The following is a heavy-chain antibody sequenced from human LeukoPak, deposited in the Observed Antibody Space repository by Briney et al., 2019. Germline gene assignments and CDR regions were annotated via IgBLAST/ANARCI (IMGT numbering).Heavy chain of an antibody. CDR2: ISSSSTYI. J-gene: IGHJ4*02. CDR1: GFSFSNCS. Sequence: PGGSLRLSCAASGFSFSNCSMNWVRQAPGKGLEWVSSISSSSTYIYYADSLEGRFTISRDNVRNSLYLQMNSLRAEDTAVYYCARKDSGWHLYWGQGTLVTVSS. CDR3: ARKDSGWHLY. V-gene: IGHV3-21*01. D-gene: IGHD6-19*01.